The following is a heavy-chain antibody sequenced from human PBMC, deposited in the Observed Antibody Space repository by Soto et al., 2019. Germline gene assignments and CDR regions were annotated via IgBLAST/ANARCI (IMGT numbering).Heavy chain of an antibody. CDR2: IKHDGSVQ. D-gene: IGHD4-4*01. CDR3: ARAPYSNAWYRFDL. CDR1: GFTFSGYW. J-gene: IGHJ4*02. Sequence: PGGSLRLSCEASGFTFSGYWMSWVRQAPGKGLEWVADIKHDGSVQYYVDSVKGRLTSSRDNAKKQLYLQMNGLRAEDTALYYCARAPYSNAWYRFDLWGQGTLVTVSS. V-gene: IGHV3-7*03.